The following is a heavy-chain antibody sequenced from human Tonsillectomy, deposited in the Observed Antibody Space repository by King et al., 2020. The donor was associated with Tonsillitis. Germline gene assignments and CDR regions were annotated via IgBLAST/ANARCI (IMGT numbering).Heavy chain of an antibody. CDR1: GFTFTSYA. Sequence: VQLVESGGGLVQPGGSQRLSCAASGFTFTSYAMSWVRQAPGKGLEWVSSISNSGGSTFYADSVKGRFTISRDNSKYTLYLQMNSLRAEDTAVYYCAKATKLWSGYVYWGQGTLVTVSS. D-gene: IGHD3-3*01. J-gene: IGHJ4*02. V-gene: IGHV3-23*04. CDR2: ISNSGGST. CDR3: AKATKLWSGYVY.